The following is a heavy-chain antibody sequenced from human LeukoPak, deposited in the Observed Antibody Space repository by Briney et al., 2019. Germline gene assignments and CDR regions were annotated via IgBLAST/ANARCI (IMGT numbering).Heavy chain of an antibody. CDR3: ARASSGWSIDY. Sequence: PGGSLRLSCAASRLTFSRNWMHWVRQGPGKGLVWVSRINGDGSGTNYADSVKGRFTISTDNAKNTLFLQMNSLRAEDTAVYYCARASSGWSIDYWGQGTLVTVSS. V-gene: IGHV3-74*01. CDR2: INGDGSGT. D-gene: IGHD6-19*01. J-gene: IGHJ4*02. CDR1: RLTFSRNW.